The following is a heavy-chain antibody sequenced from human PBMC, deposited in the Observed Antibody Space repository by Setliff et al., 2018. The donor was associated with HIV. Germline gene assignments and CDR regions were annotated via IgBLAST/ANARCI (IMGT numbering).Heavy chain of an antibody. CDR1: GYTFTSYG. CDR2: ISAYNGNT. D-gene: IGHD3-9*01. CDR3: AGSILTGYYTFGADY. Sequence: GASVKVSCKASGYTFTSYGISWVRQAPGQGLEWMGWISAYNGNTNYAQKFQGRVTMTTDTSTSTAHMELRSLRSDDTAVYYCAGSILTGYYTFGADYWGQGTLVTVYS. V-gene: IGHV1-18*01. J-gene: IGHJ4*02.